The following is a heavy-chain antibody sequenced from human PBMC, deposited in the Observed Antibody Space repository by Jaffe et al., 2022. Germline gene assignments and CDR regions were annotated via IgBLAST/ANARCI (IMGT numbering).Heavy chain of an antibody. CDR3: AREVPATVTTYYFDY. CDR2: IYTSGST. D-gene: IGHD4-17*01. V-gene: IGHV4-61*02. CDR1: GGSISSGSYY. Sequence: QVQLQESGPGLVKPSQTLSLTCTVSGGSISSGSYYWSWIRQPAGKGLEWIGRIYTSGSTNYNPSLKSRVTISVDTSKNQFSLKLSSVTAADTAVYYCAREVPATVTTYYFDYWGQGTLVTVSS. J-gene: IGHJ4*02.